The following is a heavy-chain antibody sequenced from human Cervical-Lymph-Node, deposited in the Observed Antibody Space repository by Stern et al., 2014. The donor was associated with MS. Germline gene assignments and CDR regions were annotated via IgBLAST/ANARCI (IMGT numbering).Heavy chain of an antibody. V-gene: IGHV4-34*01. CDR1: GGSFSGYY. Sequence: QVQLKQWGAGLLKPSETLSLTCAVYGGSFSGYYWSWIRQPPGKGLEWIGEINHSGSTNYNPSLKSRVTISVDTSKNQFSLKLSSVTAADTAVYYCARAGSSSSGWFDPWGQGTLVTVSS. CDR2: INHSGST. D-gene: IGHD6-6*01. J-gene: IGHJ5*02. CDR3: ARAGSSSSGWFDP.